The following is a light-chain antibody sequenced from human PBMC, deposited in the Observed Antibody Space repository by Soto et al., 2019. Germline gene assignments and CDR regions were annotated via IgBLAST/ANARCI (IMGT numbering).Light chain of an antibody. Sequence: DIQMTQSPSTLSASIGDRVAITCRASQSISSWLAWYQQEPGKAPKLLIYDASSLESGVPSRFSGSGSGTEFTLTIISLEPDDFATYYCQQYHTSSITFGQGTRLEIK. CDR3: QQYHTSSIT. CDR2: DAS. J-gene: IGKJ5*01. V-gene: IGKV1-5*01. CDR1: QSISSW.